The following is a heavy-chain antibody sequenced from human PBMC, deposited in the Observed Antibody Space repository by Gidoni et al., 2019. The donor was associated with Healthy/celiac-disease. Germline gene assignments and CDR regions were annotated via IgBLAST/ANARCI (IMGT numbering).Heavy chain of an antibody. Sequence: QVQLQQWGAGLLKPSETLSLPCAVYGGSFSGYYWSWIRQPPGKGLEWIGEINHSGSTNYNPSLKSRVTISVDTSKNQFSLKLSSVTAADTAVYYCARGPTPTGFDYWGQGTLVTVSS. CDR3: ARGPTPTGFDY. CDR2: INHSGST. D-gene: IGHD4-17*01. V-gene: IGHV4-34*01. J-gene: IGHJ4*02. CDR1: GGSFSGYY.